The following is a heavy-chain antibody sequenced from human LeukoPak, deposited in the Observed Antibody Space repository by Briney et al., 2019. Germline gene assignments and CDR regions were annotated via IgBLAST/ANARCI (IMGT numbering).Heavy chain of an antibody. V-gene: IGHV4-59*01. D-gene: IGHD3-16*01. CDR2: IYYSGST. CDR3: ARCWGPFDY. CDR1: GGSISSYY. J-gene: IGHJ4*02. Sequence: SETLSLTCTVSGGSISSYYWSWIRQPPGKGLEWIGYIYYSGSTNYNPSLKSRVTISVDTSKNQFSLKPSSVTAADTAVYYCARCWGPFDYWGQGTLVTVSS.